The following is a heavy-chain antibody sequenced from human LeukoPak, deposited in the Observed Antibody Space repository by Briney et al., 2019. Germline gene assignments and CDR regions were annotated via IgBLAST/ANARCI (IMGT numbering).Heavy chain of an antibody. Sequence: ASVKVSCKASGYTFTGYYMHWVRQAPGQGLEWMGVIKPSAGSAGYAQKFQGRVTMTRDMSTSTVYMELSSLRSEDTAVYYCARAFGRYSSGWNYYYNMDVWGKGTTVTVSS. CDR1: GYTFTGYY. CDR3: ARAFGRYSSGWNYYYNMDV. CDR2: IKPSAGSA. V-gene: IGHV1-46*01. D-gene: IGHD6-19*01. J-gene: IGHJ6*03.